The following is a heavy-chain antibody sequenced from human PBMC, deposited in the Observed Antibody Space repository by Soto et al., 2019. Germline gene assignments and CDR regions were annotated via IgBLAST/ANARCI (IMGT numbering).Heavy chain of an antibody. CDR1: GFTFINAW. CDR3: TTLPDTAMVWGLVWFDP. CDR2: IKSKTDGGTT. V-gene: IGHV3-15*07. J-gene: IGHJ5*02. Sequence: GGSLRLSCAASGFTFINAWMNWVRQAPGKGLEWVGRIKSKTDGGTTDYAAPVKGRFTISRDDSKNTLYLQMNSLKTEDTAVYYCTTLPDTAMVWGLVWFDPWGQGTLVTGSS. D-gene: IGHD5-18*01.